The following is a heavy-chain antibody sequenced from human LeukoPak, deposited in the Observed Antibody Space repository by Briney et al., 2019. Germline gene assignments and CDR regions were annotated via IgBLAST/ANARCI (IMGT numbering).Heavy chain of an antibody. J-gene: IGHJ4*02. CDR2: ISSSSSYI. CDR1: GFTFSSYS. CDR3: ARDAGRAVAGSFGY. V-gene: IGHV3-21*01. Sequence: PGGSLRLSCAASGFTFSSYSMNWVRQAPGKGLEWVSSISSSSSYIYYADSVKGRFTISRDNAKNSLYLQMNSLRAEDTAVYYCARDAGRAVAGSFGYWGQGTLVTVSS. D-gene: IGHD6-19*01.